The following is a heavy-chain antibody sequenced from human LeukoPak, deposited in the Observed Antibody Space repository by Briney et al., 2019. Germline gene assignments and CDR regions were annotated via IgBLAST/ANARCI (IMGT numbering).Heavy chain of an antibody. CDR3: ATTGTVGI. Sequence: GGSLILSCAASGFIFNTYEMNWVRQAPGKGLDWVSYISSSGNTIYYADSVKGRFTISRDNAKNSLYPRMNSLRAEDTAVYYCATTGTVGIWGQGTMVTVSS. D-gene: IGHD1-7*01. V-gene: IGHV3-48*03. CDR1: GFIFNTYE. J-gene: IGHJ3*02. CDR2: ISSSGNTI.